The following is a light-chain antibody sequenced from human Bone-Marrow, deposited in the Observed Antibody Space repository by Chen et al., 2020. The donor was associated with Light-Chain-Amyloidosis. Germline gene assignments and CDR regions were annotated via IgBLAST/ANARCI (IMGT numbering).Light chain of an antibody. CDR2: RDT. CDR3: QSADSSGTYEVI. V-gene: IGLV3-25*03. J-gene: IGLJ2*01. Sequence: SSELTQPPSVSVSPGQTPRITCSGDDLPTKYAYWYQQNPGQAPVLVIHRDTERPSGISERFSGSSSGTTATLTISGVQAEDEADYHCQSADSSGTYEVIFGGGTKLTVL. CDR1: DLPTKY.